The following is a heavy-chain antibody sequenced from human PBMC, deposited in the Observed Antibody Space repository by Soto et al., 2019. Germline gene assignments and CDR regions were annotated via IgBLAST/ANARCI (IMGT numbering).Heavy chain of an antibody. J-gene: IGHJ4*02. Sequence: VGSLRLSCAASGFTVSSNYMSWIRQAPGKGLEWVSVIYSGGSTYYADSVRGRFTISRDNSKNTLYLQMNSLRAEDTAVYYCARVRGRHYYDSSGPFDSGGQGTLVTVSS. CDR2: IYSGGST. CDR3: ARVRGRHYYDSSGPFDS. CDR1: GFTVSSNY. D-gene: IGHD3-22*01. V-gene: IGHV3-66*01.